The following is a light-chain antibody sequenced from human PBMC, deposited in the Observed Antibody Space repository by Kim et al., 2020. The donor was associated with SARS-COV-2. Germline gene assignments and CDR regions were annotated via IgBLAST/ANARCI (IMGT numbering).Light chain of an antibody. CDR2: GGS. V-gene: IGKV3-15*01. CDR1: QSVSSG. J-gene: IGKJ1*01. CDR3: QKYNDWWT. Sequence: AVNEGETATRSGRARQSVSSGLARNQQKLGRAPRVMMYGGSTRATGNPDRFSGSGSGTELTITISSHQSEDFAVNYCQKYNDWWTFGQGTKVDIK.